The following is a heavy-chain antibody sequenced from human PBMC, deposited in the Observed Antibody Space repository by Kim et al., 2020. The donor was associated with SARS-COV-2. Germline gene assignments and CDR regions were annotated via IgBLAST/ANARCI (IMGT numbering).Heavy chain of an antibody. D-gene: IGHD3-16*01. Sequence: SLKSRVTISVETSKNQFSLTLSSVTAADTAVYYCARGLSPYAFGGSPPAYWGQGTLVTVSS. J-gene: IGHJ4*02. V-gene: IGHV4-34*13. CDR3: ARGLSPYAFGGSPPAY.